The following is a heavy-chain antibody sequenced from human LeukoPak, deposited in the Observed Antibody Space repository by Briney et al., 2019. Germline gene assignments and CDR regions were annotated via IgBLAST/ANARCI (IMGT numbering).Heavy chain of an antibody. D-gene: IGHD3-10*01. CDR1: GFTFSNYW. Sequence: GGSLRLSCAASGFTFSNYWMSWVRQAPGKGLEWVANIKQDGSEKYYVDSVTGRFTISRDNAKNSLYLQMNSLRAEDTAVYYCAREAITMVRGVFINQYYFDYWGQGILVTVSS. CDR2: IKQDGSEK. J-gene: IGHJ4*02. V-gene: IGHV3-7*01. CDR3: AREAITMVRGVFINQYYFDY.